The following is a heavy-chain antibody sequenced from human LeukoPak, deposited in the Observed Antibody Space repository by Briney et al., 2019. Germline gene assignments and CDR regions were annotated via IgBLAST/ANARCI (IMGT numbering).Heavy chain of an antibody. CDR1: GGSISSSSYY. J-gene: IGHJ3*02. CDR2: IYYSRST. CDR3: AREKVRGVIIRGAFDI. Sequence: SETLSLTCTVSGGSISSSSYYWGWIRQPPGKGLEWIGSIYYSRSTYYNPSLKSRVTISVDTSKNQFSLKLSSVTAADTAVYYCAREKVRGVIIRGAFDIWGQGTMVTVSS. V-gene: IGHV4-39*07. D-gene: IGHD3-10*01.